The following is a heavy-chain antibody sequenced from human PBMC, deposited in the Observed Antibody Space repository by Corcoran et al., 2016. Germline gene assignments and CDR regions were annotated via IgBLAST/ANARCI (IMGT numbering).Heavy chain of an antibody. D-gene: IGHD6-25*01. CDR2: IYWNDDK. CDR1: GFSLSTSGVG. Sequence: QITLKESGPTLVKPTQTLTLTCTFSGFSLSTSGVGVGWIRQPPGKALEWLALIYWNDDKRYSPSLKSRLTITKDTSKNQVVLTMTNMDPVDTATYYCAKGLQDNKYSSVLDYWGQGTLVTVSS. CDR3: AKGLQDNKYSSVLDY. J-gene: IGHJ4*02. V-gene: IGHV2-5*01.